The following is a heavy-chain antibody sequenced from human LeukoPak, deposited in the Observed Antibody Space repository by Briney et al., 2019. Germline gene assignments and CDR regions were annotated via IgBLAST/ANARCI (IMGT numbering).Heavy chain of an antibody. V-gene: IGHV3-48*03. D-gene: IGHD1-14*01. CDR1: GFTFSSYE. CDR3: AKAGTYSRTFDY. J-gene: IGHJ4*02. CDR2: ISSSGSTI. Sequence: PGGSLRLSCAASGFTFSSYEMNWVRQAPGKGLEWVSYISSSGSTIYYADSVKGRFTISRDNAKNSLYLQMNSLGAEDTAVYYCAKAGTYSRTFDYWGQGTLVTVSS.